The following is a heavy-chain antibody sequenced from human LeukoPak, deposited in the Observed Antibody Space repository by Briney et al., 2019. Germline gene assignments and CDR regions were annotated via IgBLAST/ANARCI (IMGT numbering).Heavy chain of an antibody. D-gene: IGHD2-21*02. CDR2: IRNDRSNK. CDR3: AKGDTS. V-gene: IGHV3-30*02. Sequence: PGGPLRLSCATSGFNFSNYDMHWVRQAPGKGLEWVAFIRNDRSNKYYADSVKGRFTISRDNSKNTLYLQMNSLRAEDTAVYYCAKGDTSWGQGTLVTVSS. J-gene: IGHJ5*02. CDR1: GFNFSNYD.